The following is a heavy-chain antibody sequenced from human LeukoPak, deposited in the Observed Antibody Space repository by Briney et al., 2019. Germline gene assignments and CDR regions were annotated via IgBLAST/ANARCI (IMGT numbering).Heavy chain of an antibody. CDR2: ISWNSGSI. Sequence: GGFLRLSCAGSGFIFNNYAMHWVRQPPGKGLEWVSGISWNSGSIDYADSVKGRFTISRDNAKNSLYLQMNSLRVEDTAFYYCAKDNRRHYTSGPNPDSLHWGQGALVTVSS. D-gene: IGHD6-19*01. CDR1: GFIFNNYA. V-gene: IGHV3-9*01. CDR3: AKDNRRHYTSGPNPDSLH. J-gene: IGHJ4*02.